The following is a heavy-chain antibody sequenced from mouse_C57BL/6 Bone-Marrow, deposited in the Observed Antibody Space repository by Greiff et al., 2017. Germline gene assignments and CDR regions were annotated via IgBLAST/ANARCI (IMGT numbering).Heavy chain of an antibody. D-gene: IGHD1-1*01. V-gene: IGHV1-64*01. CDR1: GYTFTSYW. Sequence: QVQLQQPGAELVKPGASVKLSCKASGYTFTSYWMHWVKQRPGQGLEWIGMIHPNSGSTNYNEKFKSKATLTVDKSSSTAYMQLSSLTSEDSAVYDCARSLRYYGSRIDYWGQGTTLTVSA. J-gene: IGHJ2*01. CDR3: ARSLRYYGSRIDY. CDR2: IHPNSGST.